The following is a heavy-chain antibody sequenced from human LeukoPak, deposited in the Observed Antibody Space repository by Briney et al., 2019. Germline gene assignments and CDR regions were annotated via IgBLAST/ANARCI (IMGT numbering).Heavy chain of an antibody. CDR3: AKSSYYDSSGFYREYYLDY. Sequence: GGSLRLSCAASGFTFSSYAMSWVRQAPGKGLEWVSAISGSGGSTYYADSVKGRFTISRDNSKNTLYLQMNSLRAGDTAIYYCAKSSYYDSSGFYREYYLDYWGQGTLVPVSS. CDR1: GFTFSSYA. V-gene: IGHV3-23*01. D-gene: IGHD3-22*01. J-gene: IGHJ4*02. CDR2: ISGSGGST.